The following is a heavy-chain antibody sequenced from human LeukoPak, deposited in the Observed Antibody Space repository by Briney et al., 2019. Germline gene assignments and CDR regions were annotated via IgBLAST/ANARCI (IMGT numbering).Heavy chain of an antibody. J-gene: IGHJ4*02. CDR2: ISSSGSTI. Sequence: GGSLRLSCAASGFTFSDYYMSWIRQAPGKGLEWVSYISSSGSTIYYADSVKGRFTISRDNAKNSLYLQMNSLRAEDTAVYYCASLGLVDIVATVPTQWGQGTLVTVSS. CDR1: GFTFSDYY. CDR3: ASLGLVDIVATVPTQ. V-gene: IGHV3-11*04. D-gene: IGHD5-12*01.